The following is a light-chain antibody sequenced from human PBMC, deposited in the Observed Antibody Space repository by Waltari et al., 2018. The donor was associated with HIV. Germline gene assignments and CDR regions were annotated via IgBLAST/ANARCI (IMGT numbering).Light chain of an antibody. CDR3: CSYAGSSTCYV. CDR1: SSDVGCYNL. CDR2: GVS. J-gene: IGLJ1*01. Sequence: QSALTQHASVAGSPGQSITISCTGTSSDVGCYNLVSWYQQHPGKAPKLMIYGVSKRPSGVSNRFSGSKSGNTASLTISGLQAEDEADYYCCSYAGSSTCYVFGTGTKVTVL. V-gene: IGLV2-23*02.